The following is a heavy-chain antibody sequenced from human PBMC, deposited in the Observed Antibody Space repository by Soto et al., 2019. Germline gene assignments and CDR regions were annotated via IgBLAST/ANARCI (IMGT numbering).Heavy chain of an antibody. CDR1: GGSCSGYY. CDR3: ESGYYDRSGYYFDY. Sequence: PSETLFLTGAVYGGSCSGYYWSWIRQHPGKGLEWIGEINHSGSTNYNPSYKSRVTISVDTSKNQFSLKLSSVTAEDTAVYYCESGYYDRSGYYFDYWGQGISVTVS. D-gene: IGHD3-22*01. V-gene: IGHV4-34*01. J-gene: IGHJ4*02. CDR2: INHSGST.